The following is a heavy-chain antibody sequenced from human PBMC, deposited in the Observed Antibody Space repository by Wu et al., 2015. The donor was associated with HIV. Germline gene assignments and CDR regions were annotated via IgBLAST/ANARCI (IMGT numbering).Heavy chain of an antibody. CDR2: IGGNRGES. V-gene: IGHV1-2*02. D-gene: IGHD3-10*01. J-gene: IGHJ4*02. CDR1: GYSFTASY. CDR3: ARLSLRRFGELFSGADY. Sequence: LVQSGAEVKKPGASMRVSYQASGYSFTASYLHWVRQAPGKGFEWMGWIGGNRGESHSAQRFRDRFTMTRDTSTNTAYMELTRLTSDDTALYYCARLSLRRFGELFSGADYWGQGTLVTVSS.